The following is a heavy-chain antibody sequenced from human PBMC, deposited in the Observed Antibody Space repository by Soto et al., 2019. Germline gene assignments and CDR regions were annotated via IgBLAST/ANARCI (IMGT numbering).Heavy chain of an antibody. D-gene: IGHD6-13*01. V-gene: IGHV3-23*01. CDR3: AKRSGSAWSFSSNWGAPFDC. Sequence: SLRLSCAASGFTFSSYAMSWVRQAPGKGLEWVSTISGSGANTYYADSVKGRFTISRDNSKNTLYLQMNSLRAEDTALYYCAKRSGSAWSFSSNWGAPFDCWGQGPRVTVSS. CDR2: ISGSGANT. CDR1: GFTFSSYA. J-gene: IGHJ4*02.